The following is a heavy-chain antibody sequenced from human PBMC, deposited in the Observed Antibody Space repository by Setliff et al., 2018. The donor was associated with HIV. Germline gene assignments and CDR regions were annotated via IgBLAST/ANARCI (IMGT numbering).Heavy chain of an antibody. D-gene: IGHD3-10*01. CDR2: IIPIFGMA. J-gene: IGHJ3*02. V-gene: IGHV1-69*04. CDR1: GYTFPSFY. Sequence: GASVKVSCKASGYTFPSFYVHWVRQAPGQGLEWMGRIIPIFGMANYARKFQGRVTITADKSTSTAYLELSSLTYDDTAIYYCARAEFLGPESDFDIWGQGTMVTVSS. CDR3: ARAEFLGPESDFDI.